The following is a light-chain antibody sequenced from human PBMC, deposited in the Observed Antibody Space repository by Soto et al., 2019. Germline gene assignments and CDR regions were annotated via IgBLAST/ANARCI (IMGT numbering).Light chain of an antibody. CDR1: QTFGSSY. J-gene: IGKJ4*01. CDR2: VAS. CDR3: HHYGGSPT. V-gene: IGKV3-20*01. Sequence: EIVLTQSPGTLSLSPGHRATLSCRASQTFGSSYLAWYQQKPGQAPRLLIYVASNRATGIPDRFSGSGSGTDFTLTISRLEPEDFAVYYCHHYGGSPTFGGGTKVDIK.